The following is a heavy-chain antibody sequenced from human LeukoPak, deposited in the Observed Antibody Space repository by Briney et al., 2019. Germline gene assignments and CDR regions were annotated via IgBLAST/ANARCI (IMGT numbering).Heavy chain of an antibody. CDR1: GDSFSDHF. Sequence: PSETLSLTCGVYGDSFSDHFWSWIRQPPGKGLEWIGEINHSGSTNYNPSLKSRVTISVDTSKNQFSLKLSSVTAADTAVYYCARGDPKAFDIWGQGTMVTVSS. J-gene: IGHJ3*02. CDR3: ARGDPKAFDI. CDR2: INHSGST. V-gene: IGHV4-34*01.